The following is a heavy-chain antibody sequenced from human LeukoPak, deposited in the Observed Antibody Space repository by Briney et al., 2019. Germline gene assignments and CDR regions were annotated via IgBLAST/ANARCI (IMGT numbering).Heavy chain of an antibody. V-gene: IGHV4-4*07. CDR3: ARGRLRYFDWLSDGSLFDY. D-gene: IGHD3-9*01. CDR1: GGTISSYY. CDR2: IYTSGST. J-gene: IGHJ4*02. Sequence: PSETLSLTCTVSGGTISSYYWSWLRQPAGKGLEWIVRIYTSGSTNYNPSLKSRVTMSVDTSKNQFSLKLSSVTAADTAVYYCARGRLRYFDWLSDGSLFDYWGQGTLVTVSS.